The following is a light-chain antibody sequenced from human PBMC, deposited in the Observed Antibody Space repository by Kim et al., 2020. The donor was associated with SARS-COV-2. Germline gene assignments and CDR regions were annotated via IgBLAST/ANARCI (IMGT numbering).Light chain of an antibody. Sequence: SPGERATLSCRASQSVSSSYLAWYQQKPGQAPRLLIYGASSRATGIPDRFSGSGSGTDFTLTISRLEPEDFAVYYCQQYGSSPLTFGGGTTVDIK. J-gene: IGKJ4*01. CDR3: QQYGSSPLT. V-gene: IGKV3-20*01. CDR1: QSVSSSY. CDR2: GAS.